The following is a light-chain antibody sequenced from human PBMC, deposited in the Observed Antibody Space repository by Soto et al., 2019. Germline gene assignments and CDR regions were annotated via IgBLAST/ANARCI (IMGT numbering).Light chain of an antibody. CDR1: SGFVGGFNF. Sequence: QSALAQPASVSGSPGQSFTISCTGTSGFVGGFNFVSWYQQHPGKAPKVMIFEGNRRPSGVPDRFSGSTSVNSASLTISGLQADDEADYYCCLYVGGTTYVFGTGTKLTVL. CDR3: CLYVGGTTYV. V-gene: IGLV2-23*01. J-gene: IGLJ1*01. CDR2: EGN.